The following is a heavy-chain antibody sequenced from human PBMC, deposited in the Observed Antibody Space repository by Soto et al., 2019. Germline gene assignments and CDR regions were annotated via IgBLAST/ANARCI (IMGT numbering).Heavy chain of an antibody. CDR1: GGPYSKYS. D-gene: IGHD3-22*01. J-gene: IGHJ4*02. CDR2: IIPIFDMT. Sequence: QVQLVQSGTEVKKPGSSVTVSCKASGGPYSKYSISWVRQAPGQGLEWMGRIIPIFDMTNYAQKFQGRVTITADKATSTFYMDLRSLRSEDTAVYYCARSLLGVHYDSDGLDSWGQGALVSVSS. V-gene: IGHV1-69*02. CDR3: ARSLLGVHYDSDGLDS.